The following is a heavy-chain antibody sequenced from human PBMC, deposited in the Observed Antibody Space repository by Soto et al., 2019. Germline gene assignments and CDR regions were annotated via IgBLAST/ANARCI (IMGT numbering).Heavy chain of an antibody. J-gene: IGHJ4*02. Sequence: PVGSLRLSCVVSGFTFSSYAMNWVRQAPGKGLEWVSSISVSGDVTYHADSVKGRFTISRDNSKSTLFLLMNSLGADDTAVYYCAKGYSGSPWSNLDFWGQGTLVTVSS. D-gene: IGHD2-15*01. CDR3: AKGYSGSPWSNLDF. CDR2: ISVSGDVT. V-gene: IGHV3-23*01. CDR1: GFTFSSYA.